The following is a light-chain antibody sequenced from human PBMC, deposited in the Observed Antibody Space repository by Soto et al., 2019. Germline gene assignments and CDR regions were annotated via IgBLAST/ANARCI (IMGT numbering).Light chain of an antibody. CDR2: GAS. CDR3: QQYNTLSGT. V-gene: IGKV3D-15*01. CDR1: QSISRY. J-gene: IGKJ1*01. Sequence: EIVLTQSPGTLSLSPGEITTLSFSASQSISRYLAWYQQKPGQGPRLLIYGASSRATGTPDRFSGSGFGTEFSLTISSLQPDDFASYYCQQYNTLSGTFGQGTKVDIK.